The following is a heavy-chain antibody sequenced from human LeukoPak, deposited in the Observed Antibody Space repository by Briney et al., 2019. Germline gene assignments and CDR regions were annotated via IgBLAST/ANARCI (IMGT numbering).Heavy chain of an antibody. V-gene: IGHV1-69*01. CDR2: IIPIFGTA. J-gene: IGHJ4*02. CDR3: ARVGSGYDFVDY. CDR1: GGTFSSYA. D-gene: IGHD5-12*01. Sequence: SVKVSCKASGGTFSSYAISWVRQAPGQGLEWMGGIIPIFGTANYAQKFQGRVTITADESTSTAYMELSSLRSEDTAVYYCARVGSGYDFVDYWGQGTLVTVSS.